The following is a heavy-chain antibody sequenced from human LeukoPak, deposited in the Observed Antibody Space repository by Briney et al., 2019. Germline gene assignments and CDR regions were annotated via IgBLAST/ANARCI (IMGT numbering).Heavy chain of an antibody. V-gene: IGHV3-74*01. D-gene: IGHD1-14*01. CDR1: GFTFSTYW. Sequence: GGSLRLACAASGFTFSTYWMHWVRQAPGKGLVWVSRINSDGGNTRYADSVKGRFTTSRDNAKNTLYMQMSSLRGEDAAVYYCATGRGHGMEVWGQGTRVTVSS. J-gene: IGHJ6*02. CDR3: ATGRGHGMEV. CDR2: INSDGGNT.